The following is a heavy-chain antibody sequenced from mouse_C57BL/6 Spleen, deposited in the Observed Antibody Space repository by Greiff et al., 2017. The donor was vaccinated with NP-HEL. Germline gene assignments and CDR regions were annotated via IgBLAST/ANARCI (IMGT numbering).Heavy chain of an antibody. CDR1: GFTFSDYY. CDR3: ARQKGPLGYFDV. J-gene: IGHJ1*03. CDR2: ISNGGGST. Sequence: EVQLVESGGGLVQPGGSLKLSCAASGFTFSDYYMYWVRQTPEKRLEWVAYISNGGGSTYYPDTVKGRFTISRDNAKNTLYLQMSRLKSEDTAMYYCARQKGPLGYFDVWGTGTTVTVSS. D-gene: IGHD2-10*02. V-gene: IGHV5-12*01.